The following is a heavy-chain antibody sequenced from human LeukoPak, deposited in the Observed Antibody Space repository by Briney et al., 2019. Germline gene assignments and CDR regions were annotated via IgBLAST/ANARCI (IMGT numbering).Heavy chain of an antibody. D-gene: IGHD4-17*01. CDR1: GYTFTSYG. V-gene: IGHV1-18*01. Sequence: ASVKVSCKASGYTFTSYGISWVRQAPGQGLEWMGWISAYSGNTNYAQKLQGRVTMTTDTSTSTAYMELRSLRSDDTAVYYCARRSFYGDYEDYWGQGTLVTVSS. CDR3: ARRSFYGDYEDY. CDR2: ISAYSGNT. J-gene: IGHJ4*02.